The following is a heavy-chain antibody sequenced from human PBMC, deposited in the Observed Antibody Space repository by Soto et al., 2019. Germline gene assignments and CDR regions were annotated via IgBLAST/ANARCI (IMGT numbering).Heavy chain of an antibody. CDR3: AKEPIYFGPGSSLSYYYYGLDV. Sequence: GGSLRLSCAASGFILSSYAMHWVRQAPGKGLEWVILTLHDESISYYTESVKGRFTISRDMSKNTLYLQMNSLRPEDTAIYYCAKEPIYFGPGSSLSYYYYGLDVWGQGTTVT. CDR1: GFILSSYA. J-gene: IGHJ6*02. D-gene: IGHD3-10*01. CDR2: TLHDESIS. V-gene: IGHV3-30*18.